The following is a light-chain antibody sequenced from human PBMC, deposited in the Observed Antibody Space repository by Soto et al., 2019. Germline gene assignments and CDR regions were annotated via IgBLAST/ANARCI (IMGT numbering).Light chain of an antibody. J-gene: IGLJ1*01. V-gene: IGLV2-23*01. Sequence: SVLTQPASVSGSPGQSVTMSCTGTSSDVGGYNLVSWYQQPPGKAPKLIIFEGTQRPSGVSGRFSGSKSGNTASLTISGLQADDEADYFCCSYARGSTLYVFGTGTKVTVL. CDR3: CSYARGSTLYV. CDR1: SSDVGGYNL. CDR2: EGT.